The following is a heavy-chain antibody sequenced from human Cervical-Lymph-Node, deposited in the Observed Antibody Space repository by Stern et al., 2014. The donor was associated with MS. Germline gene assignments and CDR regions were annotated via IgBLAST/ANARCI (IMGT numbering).Heavy chain of an antibody. CDR3: ARKRDGSDLDV. Sequence: EVQLVESGGGLVQPGGSLRLACTASGFTISSPWMHWVRQAPGKELFWVSNINGDGSNLNYAGSVRGRFTISRDNAKNTLYLQMNSLGAEDTAVYFCARKRDGSDLDVWGQGTLVTVSS. CDR2: INGDGSNL. J-gene: IGHJ4*02. D-gene: IGHD2-21*01. CDR1: GFTISSPW. V-gene: IGHV3-74*02.